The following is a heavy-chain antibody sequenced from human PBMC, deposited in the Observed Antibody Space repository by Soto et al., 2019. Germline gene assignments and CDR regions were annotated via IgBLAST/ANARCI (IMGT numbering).Heavy chain of an antibody. CDR1: GFTFSSYG. J-gene: IGHJ4*02. V-gene: IGHV3-30*18. CDR2: ISYDGSNT. CDR3: AKDGNVYSSGWYAPSLDY. D-gene: IGHD6-19*01. Sequence: QVQLVESGGGVVQPGRSLRLSCAASGFTFSSYGMHWVRQAPGKGLEWVAVISYDGSNTYYGDTVKGRFIISRDNSKNTLSLQMNSLRAEDTAVYYCAKDGNVYSSGWYAPSLDYWGQGTLVTVSS.